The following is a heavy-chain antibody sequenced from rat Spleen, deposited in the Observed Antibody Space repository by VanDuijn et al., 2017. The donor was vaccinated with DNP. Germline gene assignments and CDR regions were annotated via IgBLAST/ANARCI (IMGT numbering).Heavy chain of an antibody. J-gene: IGHJ3*01. CDR1: GFTFSYYW. CDR3: ATSPGPNWFAY. V-gene: IGHV5-19*01. CDR2: ISPSGGGT. Sequence: EVQLVESGGDLVQPGKSLKLSCVASGFTFSYYWMTWIRQAPTKGLEWVTSISPSGGGTYYRDSVKGRFTISRDNANRTLYLQMDSLRSEDTATYYCATSPGPNWFAYWGQGTLVTVSS. D-gene: IGHD1-4*01.